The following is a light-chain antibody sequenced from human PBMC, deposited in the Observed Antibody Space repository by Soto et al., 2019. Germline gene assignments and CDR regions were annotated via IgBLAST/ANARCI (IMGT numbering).Light chain of an antibody. V-gene: IGKV3-15*01. J-gene: IGKJ2*01. CDR1: QSVSSN. Sequence: EIVMTQSPATLSVSPGERATLSCRASQSVSSNLAWYQQKPGQAPRLLIYGASTRATGIPARLGGSGSGTEFTLIISSLQPEDVAVYYCQQYKNWPRTFGQGTKLEIK. CDR2: GAS. CDR3: QQYKNWPRT.